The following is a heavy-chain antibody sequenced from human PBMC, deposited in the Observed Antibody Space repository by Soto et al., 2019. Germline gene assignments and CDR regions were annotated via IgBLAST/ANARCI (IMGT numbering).Heavy chain of an antibody. CDR2: IGTGTSRA. CDR3: ATIKSSSWYEYEY. Sequence: QVQLVESGGGWVKPGGSLRLTCAVSGLIFSDSYMSWMRQAPGKGMEWVVYIGTGTSRATYADSVKGRFTISRDDDKNSLYLQMTTLRTEDTAVYFCATIKSSSWYEYEYWGQGARVSVS. V-gene: IGHV3-11*06. CDR1: GLIFSDSY. J-gene: IGHJ4*02. D-gene: IGHD6-13*01.